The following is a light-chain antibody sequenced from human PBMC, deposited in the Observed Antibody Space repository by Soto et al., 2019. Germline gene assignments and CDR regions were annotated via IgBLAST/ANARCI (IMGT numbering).Light chain of an antibody. CDR1: QGISSY. CDR2: AAS. Sequence: IQLTQSPSSLSASVGDRVTITCRASQGISSYLAWYQQKPGKAPKLLIYAASTLQSGVPSRFSGSGSGTDFTLTISNLQPEDFATYYYQQLNSYPRGYTFGQGTKLEIK. CDR3: QQLNSYPRGYT. J-gene: IGKJ2*01. V-gene: IGKV1-9*01.